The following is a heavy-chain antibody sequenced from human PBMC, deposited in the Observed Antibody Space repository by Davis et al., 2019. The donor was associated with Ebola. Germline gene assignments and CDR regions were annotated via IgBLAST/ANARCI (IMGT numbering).Heavy chain of an antibody. J-gene: IGHJ5*02. CDR1: GGSISSSSYY. Sequence: SETLSLTCTVSGGSISSSSYYWSWIRQPPGKGLEWIGSIYYSGSTYYNPSLKSRVTISVDTSKNQFSLKLSSVTAADTAVYYCARVGDFWSGYNSLDPWGQGTLVTVSS. CDR2: IYYSGST. D-gene: IGHD3-3*01. CDR3: ARVGDFWSGYNSLDP. V-gene: IGHV4-39*01.